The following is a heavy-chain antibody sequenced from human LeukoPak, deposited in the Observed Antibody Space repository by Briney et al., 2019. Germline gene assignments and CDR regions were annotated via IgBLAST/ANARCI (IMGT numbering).Heavy chain of an antibody. CDR2: INPNSGGT. J-gene: IGHJ4*02. Sequence: GASVKVSCKASGYTFTGYYMHWVRQAPGQGLEWMGWINPNSGGTNYAQKFQGRVTTTRDTSISTAYMELSRLRSDDTAVYYCAAKSRLTMVRGGDLPTLDYWGQGTLVTVSS. D-gene: IGHD3-10*01. V-gene: IGHV1-2*02. CDR1: GYTFTGYY. CDR3: AAKSRLTMVRGGDLPTLDY.